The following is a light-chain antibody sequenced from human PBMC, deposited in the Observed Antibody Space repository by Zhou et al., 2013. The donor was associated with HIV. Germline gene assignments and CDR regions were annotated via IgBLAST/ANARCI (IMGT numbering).Light chain of an antibody. CDR2: ATS. Sequence: DIQMTQSPSSLSASVGDRVTITCRASQGISIYLAWWQQKPGKIPELLIYATSALQSGVPSRFSGSGSGTNFTLTISSLQPEDVGTYYCQKYNLAPLTFGGGTKVEIK. V-gene: IGKV1-27*01. J-gene: IGKJ4*01. CDR3: QKYNLAPLT. CDR1: QGISIY.